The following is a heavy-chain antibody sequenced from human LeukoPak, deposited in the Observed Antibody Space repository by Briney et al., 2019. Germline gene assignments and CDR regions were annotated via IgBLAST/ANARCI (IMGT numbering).Heavy chain of an antibody. CDR3: AKGVVVPAATFDY. V-gene: IGHV3-23*01. D-gene: IGHD2-2*01. Sequence: GGSLRLSCAASGFSFSSYPMNWVRQAPGKGLEWVSTIGATVGGTYYADSVNGRFTISRDNSKNTLYLQMNSLRAEDTAVYYCAKGVVVPAATFDYWGQGTLVTVSS. J-gene: IGHJ4*02. CDR2: IGATVGGT. CDR1: GFSFSSYP.